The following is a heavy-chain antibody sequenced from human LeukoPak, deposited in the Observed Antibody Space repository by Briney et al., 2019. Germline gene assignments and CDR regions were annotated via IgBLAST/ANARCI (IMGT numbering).Heavy chain of an antibody. V-gene: IGHV4-59*01. CDR2: IYYSGST. CDR1: GGSISSYY. CDR3: ARRVQARYFDWFFDY. Sequence: PSETLSLTCTVSGGSISSYYWSWIRQPPGKGLEWIGYIYYSGSTNYNPSLKSRVTISVDTSKNQFSLKLSSVTAADTAVYYCARRVQARYFDWFFDYWGQGTLVTVSS. D-gene: IGHD3-9*01. J-gene: IGHJ4*02.